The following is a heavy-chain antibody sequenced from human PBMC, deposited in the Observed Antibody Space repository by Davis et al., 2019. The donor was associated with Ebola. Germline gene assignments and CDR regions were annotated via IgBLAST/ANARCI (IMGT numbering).Heavy chain of an antibody. CDR2: ISSSGSTI. CDR3: AREIGRLRLGELSLYQRGGMDV. D-gene: IGHD3-16*02. J-gene: IGHJ6*02. CDR1: GFTFSDYY. V-gene: IGHV3-11*04. Sequence: PGGSLRLSCAASGFTFSDYYMSWIRQAPGKGLEWVSYISSSGSTIYYADSVKGRFTISRDNAKNSLYLQMNSLRAEDTAVYYCAREIGRLRLGELSLYQRGGMDVWGQGTTVTVSS.